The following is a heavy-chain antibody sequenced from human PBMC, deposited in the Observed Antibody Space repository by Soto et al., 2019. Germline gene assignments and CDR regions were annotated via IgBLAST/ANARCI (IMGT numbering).Heavy chain of an antibody. V-gene: IGHV1-18*01. J-gene: IGHJ5*02. CDR2: ISAYNGNT. CDR3: ARMVVIVSSGWFDP. D-gene: IGHD2-21*01. CDR1: GYTFTSYG. Sequence: ASVKVSCKASGYTFTSYGISWVRQAPGQGLEWMGWISAYNGNTNYAQKLQGRVAMTTDTSTSTAYMELRSLRSDDTAVYYCARMVVIVSSGWFDPWGQGTLVTVSS.